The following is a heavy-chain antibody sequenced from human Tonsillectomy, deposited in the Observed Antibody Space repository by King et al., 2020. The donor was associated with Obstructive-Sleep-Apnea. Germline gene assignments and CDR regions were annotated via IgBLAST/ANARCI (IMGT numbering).Heavy chain of an antibody. CDR3: ARFGVVTAKDAFDI. Sequence: VQLVESGGGLVQPGGSLRLSCAASGFTFSDQYMDWVRQAPGKGLQWVGRIRNKANSYTTEYAASVKGRFTISRDDSKNSLYLQMNSLKTEDTAVYYCARFGVVTAKDAFDIWGQGTMVTVSS. D-gene: IGHD2-21*02. CDR1: GFTFSDQY. J-gene: IGHJ3*02. V-gene: IGHV3-72*01. CDR2: IRNKANSYTT.